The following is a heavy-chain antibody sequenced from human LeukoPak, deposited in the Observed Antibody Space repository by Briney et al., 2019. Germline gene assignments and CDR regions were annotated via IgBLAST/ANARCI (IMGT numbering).Heavy chain of an antibody. D-gene: IGHD2-2*01. CDR1: GYSISSGYY. J-gene: IGHJ5*02. CDR2: IYHSGST. CDR3: ALDRDLDIVVVPAAHNWFDP. V-gene: IGHV4-38-2*01. Sequence: SETLSLTCAVSGYSISSGYYWGWIRQPPGKGLEWIGSIYHSGSTYYNPSLKSRVTISVDTSKNQFSLKLSSVTAADTAVYCCALDRDLDIVVVPAAHNWFDPWGQGTLVTVSS.